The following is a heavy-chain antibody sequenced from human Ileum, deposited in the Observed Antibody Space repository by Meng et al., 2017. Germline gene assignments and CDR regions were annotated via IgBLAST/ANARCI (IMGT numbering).Heavy chain of an antibody. V-gene: IGHV4-4*02. D-gene: IGHD2-15*01. CDR3: VRHGGKYFDS. J-gene: IGHJ4*02. CDR1: GGSISSSFY. CDR2: IYLAGSP. Sequence: LEGSGQGMVEPSGTLSLTCTVSGGSISSSFYWSWIRQSPGKGLEWIGQIYLAGSPNYNPSLESRVTISVDKSKNQFSLRLTSVTAADTAIFYCVRHGGKYFDSWGQGTLVTVSS.